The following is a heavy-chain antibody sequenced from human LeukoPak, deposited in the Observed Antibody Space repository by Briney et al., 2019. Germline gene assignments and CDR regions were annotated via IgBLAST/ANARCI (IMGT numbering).Heavy chain of an antibody. J-gene: IGHJ4*02. Sequence: PGGSLRLSCAASGFTFSSYSMNWVRQAPGKGLEWVSSISSSSYYIYYADSVKGRFTISRDNAENSLYLQMNSLRAEDTAVYYCARDRTGEPDYWGQGTLVTVSS. CDR1: GFTFSSYS. CDR2: ISSSSYYI. CDR3: ARDRTGEPDY. D-gene: IGHD7-27*01. V-gene: IGHV3-21*01.